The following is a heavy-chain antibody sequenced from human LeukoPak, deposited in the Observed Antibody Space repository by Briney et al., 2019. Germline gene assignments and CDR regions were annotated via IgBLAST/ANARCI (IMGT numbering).Heavy chain of an antibody. CDR1: GFSFSDFW. V-gene: IGHV3-7*04. Sequence: GGSLRLSCAASGFSFSDFWMSWVRQAPGKGLEWVAIIKQDGSEKYYVGSVKGRFTISRDNAKNSLFLQMDSLRAEDTAVYYCARSYYGEEYWGQGTLVTVSS. D-gene: IGHD4-17*01. CDR3: ARSYYGEEY. J-gene: IGHJ4*02. CDR2: IKQDGSEK.